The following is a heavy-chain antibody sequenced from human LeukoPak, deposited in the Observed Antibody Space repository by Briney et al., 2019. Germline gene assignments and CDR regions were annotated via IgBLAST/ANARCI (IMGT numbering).Heavy chain of an antibody. V-gene: IGHV3-30-3*01. CDR1: GFTFSSYA. D-gene: IGHD2-15*01. CDR2: ISYDGSNK. Sequence: PGGSLRLSCAASGFTFSSYAMHWVRQAPGKGLEWVAVISYDGSNKSYADPVKGRFTISRDNPKNTLYLQMNSLRAEDTAVYYCARARQLLLSSWFDPWGQGTLVTVPS. J-gene: IGHJ5*02. CDR3: ARARQLLLSSWFDP.